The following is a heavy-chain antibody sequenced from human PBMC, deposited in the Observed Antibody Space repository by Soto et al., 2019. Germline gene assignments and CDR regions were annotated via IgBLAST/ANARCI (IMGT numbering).Heavy chain of an antibody. D-gene: IGHD2-2*01. CDR3: ARGGSVVPAAMTDFYFDY. V-gene: IGHV4-31*03. CDR2: IYYSGST. CDR1: DGSISSGGYY. Sequence: PSETLSLTCTVSDGSISSGGYYWSWIRQHPGKGLEWIGYIYYSGSTYYNPSLKSRVTISVDTSKNQFSLKLSSVTAADTAVYYCARGGSVVPAAMTDFYFDYWGQGTLVTVSS. J-gene: IGHJ4*02.